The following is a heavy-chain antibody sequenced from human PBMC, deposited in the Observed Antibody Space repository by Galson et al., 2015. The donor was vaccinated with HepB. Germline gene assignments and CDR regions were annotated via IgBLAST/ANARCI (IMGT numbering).Heavy chain of an antibody. CDR2: ISGSGGST. CDR3: ARDPLLYCSGGSCYYFDY. D-gene: IGHD2-15*01. V-gene: IGHV3-23*01. CDR1: GFTFSSYA. Sequence: SLRLSCAASGFTFSSYAMSWVRQAPGKGLEWVSAISGSGGSTYYADSVKGRFTISRDNSKNTLYLQMNSLRAEDTAVYYCARDPLLYCSGGSCYYFDYWGQGTLVTVSS. J-gene: IGHJ4*02.